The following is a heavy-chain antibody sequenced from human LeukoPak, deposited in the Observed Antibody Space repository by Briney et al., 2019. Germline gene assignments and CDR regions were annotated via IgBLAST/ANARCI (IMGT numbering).Heavy chain of an antibody. D-gene: IGHD3-22*01. CDR1: GASISGGYYY. J-gene: IGHJ4*02. V-gene: IGHV4-31*03. Sequence: SETLSLTCTVSGASISGGYYYCSWVRQHPGKGLEWIGYIYYSGSTYYNPSLQSRLTISVDTSKNHFSLKLSAVTAADTAVYFCERVYYHDNSATIKYFDSWGQGTLVAVSS. CDR3: ERVYYHDNSATIKYFDS. CDR2: IYYSGST.